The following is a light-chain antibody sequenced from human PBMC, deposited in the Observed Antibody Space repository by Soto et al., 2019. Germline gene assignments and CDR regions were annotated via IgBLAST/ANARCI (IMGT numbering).Light chain of an antibody. CDR2: DTY. V-gene: IGKV3-11*01. J-gene: IGKJ4*01. Sequence: DIVLTQSPATLSLSPGDTATLSCRANQNIRNFLAWYQQKPGQAPRLLIYDTYNRATGVPVRFSGSGSGTDFTLTISSLEPEDFAIYYCHQRSNWPLTFGGGTKVEIK. CDR1: QNIRNF. CDR3: HQRSNWPLT.